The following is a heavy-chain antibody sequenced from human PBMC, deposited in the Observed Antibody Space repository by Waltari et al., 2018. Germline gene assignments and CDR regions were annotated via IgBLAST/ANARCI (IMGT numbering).Heavy chain of an antibody. V-gene: IGHV3-74*01. CDR1: GFTFSSYW. Sequence: EVQLVESGGGLVQPGGSLRLSCAASGFTFSSYWMHWVRQAPGKGLVWVSRINSDGSSTSYADSVKGRFTISRDNAKNTLYLQMNSLRAEDTAVYYCARDYTRDVDTAQDYYYYGMDVWGQGTTVTVSS. D-gene: IGHD5-18*01. J-gene: IGHJ6*02. CDR3: ARDYTRDVDTAQDYYYYGMDV. CDR2: INSDGSST.